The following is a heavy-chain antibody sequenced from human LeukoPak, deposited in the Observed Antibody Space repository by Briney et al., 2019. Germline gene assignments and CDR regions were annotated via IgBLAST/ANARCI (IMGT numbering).Heavy chain of an antibody. V-gene: IGHV3-30*18. CDR2: ISYDGSNK. D-gene: IGHD2-2*01. Sequence: GGSLRLSCAASGFIFSSYGMHWVRQAPGKGLEGVAVISYDGSNKYYADSVKGRFTISRDNSKNTLYLQMNSLRAEDTAVYYCAKGRDGSSTSCGDYGMDVCGEGSTVTASS. CDR1: GFIFSSYG. J-gene: IGHJ6*04. CDR3: AKGRDGSSTSCGDYGMDV.